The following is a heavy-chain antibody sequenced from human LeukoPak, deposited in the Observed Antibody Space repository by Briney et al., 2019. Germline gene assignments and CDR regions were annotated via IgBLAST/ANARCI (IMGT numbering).Heavy chain of an antibody. CDR2: ASSDGSAK. CDR3: VKEFHSQGYGAHFDS. CDR1: GFTFSSFV. V-gene: IGHV3-30*18. Sequence: GGSLRLSCAASGFTFSSFVMQWVRQAPGKGLEWVALASSDGSAKYYADSVTGRFTISRDNSKNTLFLQMNNLNDEDKARYYCVKEFHSQGYGAHFDSWGEGTLVSVCS. D-gene: IGHD3-16*01. J-gene: IGHJ4*02.